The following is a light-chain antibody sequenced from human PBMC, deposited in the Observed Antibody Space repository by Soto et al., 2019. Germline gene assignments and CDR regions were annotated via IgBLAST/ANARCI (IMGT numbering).Light chain of an antibody. J-gene: IGKJ1*01. CDR3: QQYNNWPPWT. CDR1: QSVSNN. V-gene: IGKV3-15*01. CDR2: GAS. Sequence: EILMTQSPATLSVSPGERATLSCRASQSVSNNLAWYQQKPGQAPRLLIYGASTRATGIPARFSGSGSGTEFTLTISSLQSEDFAVYYCQQYNNWPPWTCGQGTKVEIK.